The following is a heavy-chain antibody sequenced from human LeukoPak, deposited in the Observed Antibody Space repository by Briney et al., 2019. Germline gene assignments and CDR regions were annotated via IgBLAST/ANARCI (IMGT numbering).Heavy chain of an antibody. D-gene: IGHD3-22*01. Sequence: PGRSLRLSCAASGFTFSSCGMHWLRQAPGKGLEWVAVISYDGSNKYYADSVKGRFTISSDNSKNRLYLQMSSLRAEDTAVYYCAKDLPALMIVVVLVYWGQGTLVTVS. CDR3: AKDLPALMIVVVLVY. CDR1: GFTFSSCG. J-gene: IGHJ4*02. CDR2: ISYDGSNK. V-gene: IGHV3-30*18.